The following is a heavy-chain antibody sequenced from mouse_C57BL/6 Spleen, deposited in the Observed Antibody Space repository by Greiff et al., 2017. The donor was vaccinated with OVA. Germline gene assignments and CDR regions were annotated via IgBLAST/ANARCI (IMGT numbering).Heavy chain of an antibody. CDR2: IDPSDSYT. J-gene: IGHJ2*01. Sequence: QVQLKQPGAELVKPGASVKLSCKASGYTFTSYRMQWVKQRPGQGLEWIGEIDPSDSYTNYNQKFKGKATLTVDTSSSTAYMQLSRLTSEDSAVYYCARKITTVVAPDYWGQGTTLTVSS. CDR1: GYTFTSYR. V-gene: IGHV1-50*01. CDR3: ARKITTVVAPDY. D-gene: IGHD1-1*01.